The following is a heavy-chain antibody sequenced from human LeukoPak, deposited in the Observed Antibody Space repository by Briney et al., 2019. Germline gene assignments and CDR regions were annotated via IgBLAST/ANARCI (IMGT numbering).Heavy chain of an antibody. D-gene: IGHD2-15*01. CDR1: GFTFSRYW. CDR2: INSDGSSR. Sequence: GGSLRLTCAASGFTFSRYWMHWVRKTPGKGQVWVSRINSDGSSRRYADSVKGRFTISRDNAKNTLDLQMSSLRAEDTAVYYCARVDCSGGSCYFDYWGQGTLVTVST. CDR3: ARVDCSGGSCYFDY. V-gene: IGHV3-74*01. J-gene: IGHJ4*02.